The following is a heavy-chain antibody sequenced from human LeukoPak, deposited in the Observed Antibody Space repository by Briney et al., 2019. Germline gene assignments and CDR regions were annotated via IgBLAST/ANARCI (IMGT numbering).Heavy chain of an antibody. V-gene: IGHV3-23*01. CDR3: AKGYVGAYGGTYYGMDV. CDR2: ISGSGGST. D-gene: IGHD1-26*01. J-gene: IGHJ6*02. Sequence: GGSLRLSCAASAITFSTYAMSWVRQAPGKGLECVSAISGSGGSTYYADSVKGRFTISRDNSKNTLYLQMNSLRAEDTAVYYCAKGYVGAYGGTYYGMDVWGQGTTVTVSS. CDR1: AITFSTYA.